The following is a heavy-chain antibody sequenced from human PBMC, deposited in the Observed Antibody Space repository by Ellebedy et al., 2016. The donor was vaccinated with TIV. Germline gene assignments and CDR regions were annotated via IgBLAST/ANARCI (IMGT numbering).Heavy chain of an antibody. CDR2: ISSSGSPI. V-gene: IGHV3-48*02. CDR3: ARDENYGAEVIDY. J-gene: IGHJ4*02. CDR1: GFTFSSYS. Sequence: PGGSLRLSCAVSGFTFSSYSMNWVRQDPGKGLEWVSYISSSGSPIHYADSVKGRFSISRDNVKNSLYLQMNSLRDEDTAVYYCARDENYGAEVIDYWGQGTLVTVSS. D-gene: IGHD4-17*01.